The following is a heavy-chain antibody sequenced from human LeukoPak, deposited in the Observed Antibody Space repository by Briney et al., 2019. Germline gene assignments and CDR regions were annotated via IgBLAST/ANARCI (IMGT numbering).Heavy chain of an antibody. Sequence: SQTLPLTCAISGDSVSSNSAAWNWIRQSPSRGLEWLGRTYYRSKWYNDYAVSAKSRITINPDTSKNQFSLQLNSVTPEDTAVYYCARSFHSSGWHAGPDYWGQGTLVTVSS. CDR3: ARSFHSSGWHAGPDY. CDR2: TYYRSKWYN. J-gene: IGHJ4*02. D-gene: IGHD6-19*01. CDR1: GDSVSSNSAA. V-gene: IGHV6-1*01.